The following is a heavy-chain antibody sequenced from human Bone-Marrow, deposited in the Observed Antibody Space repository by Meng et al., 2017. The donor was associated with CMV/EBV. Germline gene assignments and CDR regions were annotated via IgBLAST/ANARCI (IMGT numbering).Heavy chain of an antibody. J-gene: IGHJ4*02. V-gene: IGHV4-39*07. Sequence: LELPEAGPGLVKPSESLSLPCPVSRCSISSSSYDWGWIRQPPGKGLEWIGSIYYSGSTYYNPSLKSRVTISVDTSKNQFSLKLSSVTAADTAVYYCAKKGVGPRHFDYWGQGTLVTVSS. CDR2: IYYSGST. CDR1: RCSISSSSYD. D-gene: IGHD1-26*01. CDR3: AKKGVGPRHFDY.